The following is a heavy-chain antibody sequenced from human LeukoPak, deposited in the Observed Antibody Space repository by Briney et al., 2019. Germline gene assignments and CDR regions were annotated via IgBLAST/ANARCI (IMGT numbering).Heavy chain of an antibody. J-gene: IGHJ6*02. V-gene: IGHV4-39*01. CDR1: GGSISSYY. D-gene: IGHD3-3*01. CDR2: IYYSGST. CDR3: AILINYDFWSGYGMDV. Sequence: SETLSLTCTVSGGSISSYYWGWIRQPPGKGLEWIGSIYYSGSTYYNPSLKSRVTISVDTSKNQFSLKLSSVTAADTAVYYCAILINYDFWSGYGMDVWGQGTTVTVSS.